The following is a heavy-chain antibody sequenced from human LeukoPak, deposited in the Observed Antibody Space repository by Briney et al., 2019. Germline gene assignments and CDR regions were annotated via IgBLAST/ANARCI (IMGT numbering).Heavy chain of an antibody. CDR3: ARDQYYYGSGSRNWFDP. CDR2: IIPIFGTA. J-gene: IGHJ5*02. Sequence: SVKVPCKASGGTFSSYAISWVRQAPGQGLEWMGGIIPIFGTANYAQKFQGRVTITADESTSTAYMELSSLRSEDTAVYYCARDQYYYGSGSRNWFDPWGQGTLVTVSS. V-gene: IGHV1-69*01. CDR1: GGTFSSYA. D-gene: IGHD3-10*01.